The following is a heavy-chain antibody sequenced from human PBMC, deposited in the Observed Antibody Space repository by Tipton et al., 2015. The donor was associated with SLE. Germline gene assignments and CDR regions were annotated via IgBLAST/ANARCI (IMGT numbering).Heavy chain of an antibody. CDR1: GYSISSGYY. D-gene: IGHD6-13*01. V-gene: IGHV4-61*01. CDR3: ARGSIAAAAPDY. Sequence: TLSLTCAVSGYSISSGYYWSWIRQPPGKGLEWIGYIYYSGSTNYNPSLKSRVTISVDTSKNQFSLKLSSVTAADTAVYYCARGSIAAAAPDYWGQGTLVTVSS. CDR2: IYYSGST. J-gene: IGHJ4*02.